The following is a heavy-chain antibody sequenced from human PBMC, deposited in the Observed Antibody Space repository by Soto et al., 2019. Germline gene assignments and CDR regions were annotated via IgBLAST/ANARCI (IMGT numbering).Heavy chain of an antibody. D-gene: IGHD1-20*01. CDR2: IKQDGSEN. Sequence: PGGSLRLSCAASGFTFSNYWMSWVRQAPGKGLEWVANIKQDGSENYYVDSVKGRFTTSRDNTKNSFYLQMNSLRAEDTAVYYCARDHNWSFDYWGQGIPVTVSS. V-gene: IGHV3-7*01. CDR1: GFTFSNYW. J-gene: IGHJ4*02. CDR3: ARDHNWSFDY.